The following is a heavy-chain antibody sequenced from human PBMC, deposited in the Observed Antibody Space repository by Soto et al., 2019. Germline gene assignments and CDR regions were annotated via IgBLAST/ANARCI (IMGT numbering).Heavy chain of an antibody. D-gene: IGHD2-2*01. CDR1: GYTFTGYY. J-gene: IGHJ6*02. CDR2: INPNSGGT. CDR3: AKDPVARFGIPAAQGYGMNV. V-gene: IGHV1-2*04. Sequence: ASVKVSCKAPGYTFTGYYMHWVRQAPGQGLEWMGWINPNSGGTNYAQKFQGWVTMTRDTSISTAYMELSRLRSDDTAVYYCAKDPVARFGIPAAQGYGMNVWGQGTTVTVSS.